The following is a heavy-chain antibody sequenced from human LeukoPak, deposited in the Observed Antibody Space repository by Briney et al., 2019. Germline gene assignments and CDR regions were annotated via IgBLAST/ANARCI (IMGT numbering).Heavy chain of an antibody. Sequence: GGSLRLSCAASGFTFSSYWMSWVRQAPGKGLEWVANIKQDGREKYYVDSVKGRFTISRDNAKNSLYLQMNSLRAEDTAVYYCARESGSWPPGGFDPWGQGTLVTVSS. V-gene: IGHV3-7*01. CDR3: ARESGSWPPGGFDP. D-gene: IGHD6-13*01. CDR2: IKQDGREK. CDR1: GFTFSSYW. J-gene: IGHJ5*02.